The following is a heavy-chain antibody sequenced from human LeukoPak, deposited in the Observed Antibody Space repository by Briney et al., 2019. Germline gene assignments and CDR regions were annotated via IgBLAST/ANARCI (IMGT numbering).Heavy chain of an antibody. V-gene: IGHV3-53*01. CDR2: IYADGNT. CDR1: GFIVNTNY. J-gene: IGHJ4*02. D-gene: IGHD4-17*01. CDR3: ARDSYGDANFDS. Sequence: GGSLRLSCAASGFIVNTNYMTWVRQAPGRGVEGVSFIYADGNTYYADSVKGRFTISRDISKNAVYLQMNSLRAEDTAVYYCARDSYGDANFDSWGQGTLVTVSS.